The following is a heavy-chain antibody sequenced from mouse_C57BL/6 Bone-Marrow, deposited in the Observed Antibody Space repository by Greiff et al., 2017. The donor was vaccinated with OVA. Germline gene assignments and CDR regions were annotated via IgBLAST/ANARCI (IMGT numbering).Heavy chain of an antibody. CDR1: GYTFTSYW. CDR3: ARSPTVVAFDY. CDR2: IDPSDSYT. Sequence: QVQLQQPGAELVKPGASVKLSCKASGYTFTSYWMQWVKQRPGQGLEWIGEIDPSDSYTNYNQKFKGKATLTVDTSSSTAYMQLSSLTSEDSAVYYCARSPTVVAFDYLGQGTTLTVSS. D-gene: IGHD1-1*01. J-gene: IGHJ2*01. V-gene: IGHV1-50*01.